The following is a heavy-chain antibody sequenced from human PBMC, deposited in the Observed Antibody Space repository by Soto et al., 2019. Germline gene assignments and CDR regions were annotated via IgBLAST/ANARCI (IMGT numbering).Heavy chain of an antibody. CDR2: INPSGGST. V-gene: IGHV1-46*01. Sequence: ASVKVSCKASGYTFTIYHMHWVRQAPGQGLEWMGIINPSGGSTSYAQKFQGRVTMTRDTSTSTVYMELSSLRSEDTAVYYCARDPGEYNWNYGLVDYWGQGTLVTVSS. J-gene: IGHJ4*02. D-gene: IGHD1-7*01. CDR1: GYTFTIYH. CDR3: ARDPGEYNWNYGLVDY.